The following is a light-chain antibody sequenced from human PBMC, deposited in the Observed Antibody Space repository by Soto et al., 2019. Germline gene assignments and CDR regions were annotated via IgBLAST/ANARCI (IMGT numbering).Light chain of an antibody. Sequence: DIQMTQSPSTLSASVGDRVTITCRASQNIERYMAWYQQKPGRAPSRIINHASTLESGVPSRFSVTVSGTEFSLTITSLQPEDFATYYCQQLFDSPITFGQGTRLEIK. V-gene: IGKV1-5*01. CDR3: QQLFDSPIT. CDR1: QNIERY. CDR2: HAS. J-gene: IGKJ5*01.